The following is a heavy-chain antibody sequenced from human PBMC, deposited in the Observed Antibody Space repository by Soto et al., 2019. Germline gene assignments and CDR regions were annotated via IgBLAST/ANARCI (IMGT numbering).Heavy chain of an antibody. J-gene: IGHJ6*02. CDR3: ARLKGIFGVVITTLPRSPGDHDTYYGMDV. D-gene: IGHD3-3*01. V-gene: IGHV5-51*01. CDR1: GYSFTSYW. CDR2: IYPGDSDT. Sequence: PGESLKISCKGSGYSFTSYWIGWVRQMPGKGLEWMGIIYPGDSDTRYSPSFQGQVTISADKSISTAYLQWSSPKASDAAMYYCARLKGIFGVVITTLPRSPGDHDTYYGMDVWGQGTTVTVSS.